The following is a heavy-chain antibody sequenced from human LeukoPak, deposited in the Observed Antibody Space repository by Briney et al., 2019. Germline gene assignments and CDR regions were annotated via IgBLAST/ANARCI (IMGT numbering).Heavy chain of an antibody. Sequence: SETLSLTCTVSGGSVSSGGYYWSWIRQPPGKGLEWIGYIYHSGSTNYNPSLKSRVTISVDTSKNQFSLKLSSVTAADTAVYYCAGAAGGMRYFDFWGQGTLVTVSS. V-gene: IGHV4-61*08. D-gene: IGHD6-13*01. CDR3: AGAAGGMRYFDF. CDR1: GGSVSSGGYY. J-gene: IGHJ4*02. CDR2: IYHSGST.